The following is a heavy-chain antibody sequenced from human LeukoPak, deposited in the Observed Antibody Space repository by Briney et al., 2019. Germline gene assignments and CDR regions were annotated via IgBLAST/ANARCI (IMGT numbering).Heavy chain of an antibody. J-gene: IGHJ2*01. CDR2: IYPGDSNT. CDR1: GYRFTNYW. Sequence: GESLKISCKGSGYRFTNYWIGWVRQMPGKGLEWMRIIYPGDSNTRYSPSFQGQVTISADKSINTAYVQWSSLKASDTAMYYCARRVVNNRNWYFNLWGRGTLVTVSS. D-gene: IGHD4-23*01. V-gene: IGHV5-51*01. CDR3: ARRVVNNRNWYFNL.